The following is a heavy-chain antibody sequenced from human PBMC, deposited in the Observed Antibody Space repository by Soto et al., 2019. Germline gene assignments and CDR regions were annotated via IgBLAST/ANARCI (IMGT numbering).Heavy chain of an antibody. V-gene: IGHV3-30*18. CDR1: GFTFSSYG. D-gene: IGHD6-6*01. CDR3: AKQYSSSSALDY. J-gene: IGHJ4*02. CDR2: ISYDGSNK. Sequence: ESGGGVVQPGRSLRLSCAASGFTFSSYGMHWVRQAPGKGLEWVAVISYDGSNKYYADSVKGRFTISRDNSKNTLYLHMNSLRAEDTAVYYCAKQYSSSSALDYWGQGTLVTVSS.